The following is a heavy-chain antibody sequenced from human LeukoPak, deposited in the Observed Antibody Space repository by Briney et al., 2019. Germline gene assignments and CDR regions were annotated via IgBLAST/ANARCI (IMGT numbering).Heavy chain of an antibody. CDR2: FDPEDGET. CDR3: ARYQQLAPLDGMDV. D-gene: IGHD6-13*01. Sequence: ASVKVSCKVSGYTLTELSMHWVRQAPGKGLEWMGGFDPEDGETIYAQKFQGRVTMTEDTSTDTAYMELSSLRSEDTAVYYCARYQQLAPLDGMDVWGQGTTVTVSS. J-gene: IGHJ6*02. V-gene: IGHV1-24*01. CDR1: GYTLTELS.